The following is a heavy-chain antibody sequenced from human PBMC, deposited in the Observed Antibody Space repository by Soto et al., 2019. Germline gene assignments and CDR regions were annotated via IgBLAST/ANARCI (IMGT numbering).Heavy chain of an antibody. D-gene: IGHD3-10*01. CDR3: AKALYGGFTY. V-gene: IGHV3-23*01. CDR2: ISGSGDST. CDR1: GFTFSVYA. Sequence: EVRLLESGGGLVQPGGSLRLSCAASGFTFSVYAMSWVRQAPGKGLEWVSGISGSGDSTHYADSVKGRFTVSRDNSKSMLYRQTNSLRAEDTAIYYCAKALYGGFTYWGQGPLVTVSS. J-gene: IGHJ4*02.